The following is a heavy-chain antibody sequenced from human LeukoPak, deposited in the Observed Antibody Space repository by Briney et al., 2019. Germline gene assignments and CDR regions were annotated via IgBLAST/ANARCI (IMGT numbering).Heavy chain of an antibody. CDR1: GFTFSSYG. CDR3: ATGGTAVTRYFGL. Sequence: GGSLRPSCAASGFTFSSYGMHWVLQAPGKGLEWVAFIRYDGSNKYYADSVKGRFTISRDNSKNTLYLQMNSLRAEDTGVYYCATGGTAVTRYFGLWGRGTLVTISS. J-gene: IGHJ2*01. CDR2: IRYDGSNK. V-gene: IGHV3-30*02. D-gene: IGHD4-17*01.